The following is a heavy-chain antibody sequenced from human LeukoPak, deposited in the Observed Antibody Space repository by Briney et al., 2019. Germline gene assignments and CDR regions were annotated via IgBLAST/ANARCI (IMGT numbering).Heavy chain of an antibody. V-gene: IGHV5-51*01. Sequence: GESLKISCKGSGYGFTNYWIGWVRQMPGKGLEWMRIIYPGDSDTRYSPSFEGQVTISADKSINTAYLQWGSLRALDTAIYYCARHRSTMEKKWYLDPWGRGTLVTVSS. CDR3: ARHRSTMEKKWYLDP. J-gene: IGHJ2*01. CDR1: GYGFTNYW. D-gene: IGHD1-1*01. CDR2: IYPGDSDT.